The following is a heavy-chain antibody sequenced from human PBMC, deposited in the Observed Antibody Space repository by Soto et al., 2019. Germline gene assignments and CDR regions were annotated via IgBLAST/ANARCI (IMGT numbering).Heavy chain of an antibody. V-gene: IGHV3-21*01. D-gene: IGHD2-15*01. J-gene: IGHJ6*02. CDR1: GFTFSSYS. CDR3: ARYCSGGSCYPLHYYYYGMDV. CDR2: ISSSSSYI. Sequence: GGSLRLSCAASGFTFSSYSMNWVRQAPGKGLEWVSSISSSSSYIYYADSVKGRFTISRDNAKNSLYLQMNSLRAEDTAVYYCARYCSGGSCYPLHYYYYGMDVWGQGTTVTVSS.